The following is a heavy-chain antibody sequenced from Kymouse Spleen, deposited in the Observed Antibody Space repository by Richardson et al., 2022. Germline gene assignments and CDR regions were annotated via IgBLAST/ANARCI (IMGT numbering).Heavy chain of an antibody. Sequence: QVQLQQWGAGLLKPSETLSLTCAVYGGSFSGYYWSWIRQPPGKGLEWIGEINHSGSTNYNPSLKSRVTISVDTSKNQFSLKLSSVTAADTAVYYCARKLELGWFDPWGQGTLVTVSS. J-gene: IGHJ5*02. CDR2: INHSGST. CDR1: GGSFSGYY. CDR3: ARKLELGWFDP. V-gene: IGHV4-34*01. D-gene: IGHD1-7*01.